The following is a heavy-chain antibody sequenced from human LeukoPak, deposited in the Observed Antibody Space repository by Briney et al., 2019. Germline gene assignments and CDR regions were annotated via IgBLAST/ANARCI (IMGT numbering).Heavy chain of an antibody. J-gene: IGHJ3*02. CDR1: GFIVSRNY. CDR2: LSSKYET. CDR3: YGIHLGDSFDI. D-gene: IGHD3-16*01. V-gene: IGHV3-53*01. Sequence: GGSLRLSCAAAGFIVSRNYMGWVRQAPGKGLEWVSALSSKYETYYADSVKGRFTISRDNSENELYLQMTALRAEDTAVYYCYGIHLGDSFDIWGRGTMVIVFS.